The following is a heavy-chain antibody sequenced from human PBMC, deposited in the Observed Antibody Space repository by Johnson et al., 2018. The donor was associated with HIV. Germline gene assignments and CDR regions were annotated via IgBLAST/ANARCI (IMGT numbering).Heavy chain of an antibody. V-gene: IGHV3-15*01. J-gene: IGHJ3*01. D-gene: IGHD2-15*01. CDR3: ARAKDAAYPYDAFDV. Sequence: VQLVESGGGLVKPGGSLRLSCAASGFTFINAWMSWVRQAPGKGLEWVGRIKSKTDGGTTDYAAPGKGRFTISRDDSKNTLYLQMNSMKTEDTAMYYCARAKDAAYPYDAFDVWGHGTMVIVSA. CDR1: GFTFINAW. CDR2: IKSKTDGGTT.